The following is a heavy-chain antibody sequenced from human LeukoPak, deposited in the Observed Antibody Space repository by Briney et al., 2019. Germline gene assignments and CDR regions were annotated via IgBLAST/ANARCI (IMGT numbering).Heavy chain of an antibody. Sequence: SETLSLTCTVSGGPVSSGSYYWSWIRQPPGKGLEWIGYIYYSGSTNYNPSLKSRVTMSVDTSKNQFSLKLNSVTAADTAVYFRAKYGKSGWSIDNWGQGTLVTVSS. D-gene: IGHD6-19*01. J-gene: IGHJ4*02. CDR2: IYYSGST. V-gene: IGHV4-61*01. CDR1: GGPVSSGSYY. CDR3: AKYGKSGWSIDN.